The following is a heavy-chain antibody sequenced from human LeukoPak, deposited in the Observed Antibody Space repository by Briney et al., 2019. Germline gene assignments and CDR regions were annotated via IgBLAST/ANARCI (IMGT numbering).Heavy chain of an antibody. CDR2: INHSGST. Sequence: SETLSLTCAVYGGSFSGYYWSWIRQPPGKGLEWIGEINHSGSTNYNPSLKSRVTISVDTSKNQFSLKLSSVTAADTAVYYCARGRSAYDSDGYYYGNWGQGTLVTVSS. CDR1: GGSFSGYY. J-gene: IGHJ4*02. V-gene: IGHV4-34*01. D-gene: IGHD3-22*01. CDR3: ARGRSAYDSDGYYYGN.